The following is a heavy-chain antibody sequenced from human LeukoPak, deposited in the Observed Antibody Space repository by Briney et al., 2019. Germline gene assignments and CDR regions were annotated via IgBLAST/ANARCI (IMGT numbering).Heavy chain of an antibody. V-gene: IGHV4-61*02. J-gene: IGHJ4*02. CDR2: IYTSGST. D-gene: IGHD6-19*01. CDR1: GGSISRSSYF. CDR3: ARGPRNSDWYSIDY. Sequence: PSETLSLTCTVSGGSISRSSYFWSWIRQPAGKGLEWIGRIYTSGSTDYNPSLKSRVTMSVDTSKNQFSLKLNSVTAADTAVYYCARGPRNSDWYSIDYWGQGTLATVSS.